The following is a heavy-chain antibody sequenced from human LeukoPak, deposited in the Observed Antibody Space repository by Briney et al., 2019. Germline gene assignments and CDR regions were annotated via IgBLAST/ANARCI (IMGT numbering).Heavy chain of an antibody. CDR1: GFTFSSCG. Sequence: GRSLRLSCAASGFTFSSCGMHWVRQAPGKGLEWVAVISYDGSNKYYADSVKGRFTISRDNSKNTLYLQMNSLRAEDTAVYYCAKDTTTVTASYWGQGTLVTVSS. J-gene: IGHJ4*02. CDR2: ISYDGSNK. D-gene: IGHD4-17*01. V-gene: IGHV3-30*18. CDR3: AKDTTTVTASY.